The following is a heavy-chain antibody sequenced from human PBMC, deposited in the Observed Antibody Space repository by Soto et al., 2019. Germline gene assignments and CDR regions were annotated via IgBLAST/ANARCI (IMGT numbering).Heavy chain of an antibody. V-gene: IGHV3-30-3*01. D-gene: IGHD3-10*01. Sequence: GGSLRLSCAASGFSFSRFAIHWVRQAPGKGLEWVAVISKDGSVIYYADSVKGRFTISRDNSKSSLFLQVNSLTSEDTAVYHCARSRSGAVPDSLGFWGQGTLVTVSS. J-gene: IGHJ4*02. CDR1: GFSFSRFA. CDR2: ISKDGSVI. CDR3: ARSRSGAVPDSLGF.